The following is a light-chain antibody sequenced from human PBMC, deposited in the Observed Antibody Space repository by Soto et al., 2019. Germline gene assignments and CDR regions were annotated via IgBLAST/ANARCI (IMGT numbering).Light chain of an antibody. CDR3: QQYNSYPWT. V-gene: IGKV1-5*03. J-gene: IGKJ1*01. Sequence: DIQMTQSPSTLSASVEDRVTITCRASQSISSWLAWYQQKPGKAPKLLIYKPSSLESGVPSRFSGSRSGTEFTLTISSLQPDDFATYYCQQYNSYPWTFGQGTKVEIK. CDR2: KPS. CDR1: QSISSW.